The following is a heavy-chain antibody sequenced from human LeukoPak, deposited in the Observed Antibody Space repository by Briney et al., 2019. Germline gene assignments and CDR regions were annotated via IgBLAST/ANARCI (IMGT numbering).Heavy chain of an antibody. D-gene: IGHD1-7*01. Sequence: SETLSLTCSVSGGSIRSYYWNWIRQPPGKGLEYIGYIYYSGSTNYNPSLKSRVTISVDTSKNQFSLKLTSVTAADTAVYYCARVGTVLDGGYWGQGILVTVSS. CDR1: GGSIRSYY. CDR3: ARVGTVLDGGY. J-gene: IGHJ4*02. V-gene: IGHV4-59*01. CDR2: IYYSGST.